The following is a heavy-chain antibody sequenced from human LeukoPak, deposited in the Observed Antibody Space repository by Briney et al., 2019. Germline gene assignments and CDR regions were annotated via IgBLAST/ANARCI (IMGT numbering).Heavy chain of an antibody. V-gene: IGHV4-59*08. Sequence: SETLSLTCTVSGGSTSRYYWSWTRQPPGKRLEWLGYIYYSGSTTYNTSLKSRLTMSVDTSKNQIPLKLISLTTADTAVYYCARLPGIAAVWGQGTLVTVSS. CDR1: GGSTSRYY. J-gene: IGHJ4*02. CDR2: IYYSGST. CDR3: ARLPGIAAV. D-gene: IGHD6-13*01.